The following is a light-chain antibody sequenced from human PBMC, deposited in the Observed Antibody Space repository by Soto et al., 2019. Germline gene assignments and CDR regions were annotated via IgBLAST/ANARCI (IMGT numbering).Light chain of an antibody. CDR2: DAS. CDR1: QSISSW. CDR3: QHYSLVWA. V-gene: IGKV1-5*01. Sequence: GDRVTITCRASQSISSWLAWYQQKPGKAPKLLIYDASSLESGVPSRFSGSGSGTEFSLTINSLQPDDFATYYCQHYSLVWAFGLGTRVEIK. J-gene: IGKJ1*01.